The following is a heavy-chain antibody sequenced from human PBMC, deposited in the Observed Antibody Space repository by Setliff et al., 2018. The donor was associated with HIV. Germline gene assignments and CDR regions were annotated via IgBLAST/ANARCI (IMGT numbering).Heavy chain of an antibody. CDR2: IYYSGST. V-gene: IGHV4-59*02. D-gene: IGHD2-15*01. CDR3: ARGYCSGGSCYGTNWFDP. CDR1: GGSVSSHY. Sequence: KPSETLSLTCTVSGGSVSSHYWSWIRQPPGKGLEWIGSIYYSGSTNYNPSLKSRVTISVDTSKNQFSLKLSSVTAADTAVYYCARGYCSGGSCYGTNWFDPWGQGTLVTVSS. J-gene: IGHJ5*02.